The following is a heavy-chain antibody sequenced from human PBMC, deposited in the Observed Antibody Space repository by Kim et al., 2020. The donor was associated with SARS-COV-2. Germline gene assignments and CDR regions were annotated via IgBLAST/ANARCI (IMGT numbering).Heavy chain of an antibody. J-gene: IGHJ4*02. Sequence: SETRSLTCTVSGDSITNYYWSWIRPPAGKGLEWIGRIYSSGSTNYNPSLKSRVTMSVDTSKNQLSLKLTSGTPAVTAVYYCARRETGGNYFDYWGQGTLVTVSS. D-gene: IGHD2-15*01. CDR1: GDSITNYY. V-gene: IGHV4-4*07. CDR3: ARRETGGNYFDY. CDR2: IYSSGST.